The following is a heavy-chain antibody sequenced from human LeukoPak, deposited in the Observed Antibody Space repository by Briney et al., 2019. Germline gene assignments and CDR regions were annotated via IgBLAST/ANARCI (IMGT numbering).Heavy chain of an antibody. D-gene: IGHD3-22*01. CDR1: GGSISSYY. Sequence: SETLSLTCTVSGGSISSYYWSWIRQPAGKGLEWIGRIYTSGSTNYNPSLKSRVTMSVDTSKNQFSLKLSSVTAADTAVYYCARDGGHYYDSSGYYWDAGYFDYWGQGTLVTVSS. J-gene: IGHJ4*02. V-gene: IGHV4-4*07. CDR2: IYTSGST. CDR3: ARDGGHYYDSSGYYWDAGYFDY.